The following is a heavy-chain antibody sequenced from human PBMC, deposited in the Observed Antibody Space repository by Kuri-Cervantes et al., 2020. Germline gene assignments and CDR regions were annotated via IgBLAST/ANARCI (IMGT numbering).Heavy chain of an antibody. CDR1: GFTFSAYW. J-gene: IGHJ6*03. D-gene: IGHD3-10*01. V-gene: IGHV3-11*04. Sequence: GESLKISCAASGFTFSAYWMTWVRQAPGKGLEWIAYISNNGNTIYYADSVKGRFTISRDNAKNSLYLQMNSLRGDDTALYYCARAPVTMVRGEDYYHYLDVWGKGITVTVSS. CDR2: ISNNGNTI. CDR3: ARAPVTMVRGEDYYHYLDV.